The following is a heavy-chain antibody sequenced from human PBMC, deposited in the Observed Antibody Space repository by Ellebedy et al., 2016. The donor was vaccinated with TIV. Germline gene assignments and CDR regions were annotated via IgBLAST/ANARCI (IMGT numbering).Heavy chain of an antibody. CDR3: GREPRNYGYGMDV. J-gene: IGHJ6*02. Sequence: GESLKISCVASGLTLNNYVMIWVRQAPGTGLEWVSGISDSVGVTTYADSVKGRFIISRDNSKSTLYLQMDNLRAEDTAVYYCGREPRNYGYGMDVWGQGTTVTVSS. CDR1: GLTLNNYV. V-gene: IGHV3-23*01. CDR2: ISDSVGVT. D-gene: IGHD4-17*01.